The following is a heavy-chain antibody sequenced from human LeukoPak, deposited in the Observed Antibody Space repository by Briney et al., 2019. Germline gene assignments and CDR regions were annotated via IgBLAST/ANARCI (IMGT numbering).Heavy chain of an antibody. J-gene: IGHJ4*02. D-gene: IGHD3-22*01. Sequence: SETLSLTCTVSGGSIRSSYYYWGWIRQPPGKGLERIGSIYDSGSTYYNPSLKSRVTISVDTSKNQFSLKLNSVTAADTAVYYCARAKYDSSGYQSWGQGTLVTVSS. CDR2: IYDSGST. V-gene: IGHV4-39*01. CDR3: ARAKYDSSGYQS. CDR1: GGSIRSSYYY.